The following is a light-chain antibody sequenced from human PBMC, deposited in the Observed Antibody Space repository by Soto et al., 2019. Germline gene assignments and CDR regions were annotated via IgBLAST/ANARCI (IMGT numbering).Light chain of an antibody. J-gene: IGKJ4*01. Sequence: EIVLTQSPGTLSLSPGERATLSCRASQSVSSSYLAWYQQKPGQAPRLLIYGASSRATAIPDRFSGSGSGTDFTHTIGRVEPEDLAVYYCQPYGSSPGLTFGGGTKVEIK. CDR2: GAS. V-gene: IGKV3-20*01. CDR3: QPYGSSPGLT. CDR1: QSVSSSY.